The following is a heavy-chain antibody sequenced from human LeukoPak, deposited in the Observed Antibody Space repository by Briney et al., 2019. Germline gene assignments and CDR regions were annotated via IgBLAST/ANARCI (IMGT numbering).Heavy chain of an antibody. Sequence: GRSLRLSCAAAGFTFSSFGMGWVRHAPGRGLECVALILYDEKYSTDSVKGRFTISRDNSRKTLYLQMDSLRADDTAVYYCARYCSGGCYSGGDYWGQGTLVTVPS. CDR1: GFTFSSFG. CDR3: ARYCSGGCYSGGDY. V-gene: IGHV3-33*05. D-gene: IGHD2-15*01. CDR2: ILYDEK. J-gene: IGHJ4*02.